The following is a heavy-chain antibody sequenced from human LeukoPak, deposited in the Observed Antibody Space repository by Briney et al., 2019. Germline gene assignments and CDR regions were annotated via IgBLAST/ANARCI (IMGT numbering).Heavy chain of an antibody. J-gene: IGHJ4*02. D-gene: IGHD1-1*01. V-gene: IGHV4-4*09. CDR3: ARRRTTGTPGYFDY. CDR1: RGSISTYY. CDR2: ISTSEST. Sequence: SETLSLTCTISRGSISTYYWSWIRQPPGKGLEWIGYISTSESTNYNPSLKSRITISVDTSKNQFSLNLSSVTAADTAVYYCARRRTTGTPGYFDYWGQGTLVTVSS.